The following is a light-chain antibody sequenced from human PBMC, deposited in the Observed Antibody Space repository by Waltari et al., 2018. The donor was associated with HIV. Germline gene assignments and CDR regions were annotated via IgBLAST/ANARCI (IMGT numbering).Light chain of an antibody. CDR1: RSLLKSDGKTY. CDR3: MQGLDLPPT. J-gene: IGKJ4*01. Sequence: DIMLTQTPLSLSVTPGQSATISCNASRSLLKSDGKTYLFWYQQKSGQAPHLLSYEVSNRFSGVPDRFSGSGSGTDFTLEIRRVEAGDVGVYYCMQGLDLPPTFGGGTKVEIK. V-gene: IGKV2-29*03. CDR2: EVS.